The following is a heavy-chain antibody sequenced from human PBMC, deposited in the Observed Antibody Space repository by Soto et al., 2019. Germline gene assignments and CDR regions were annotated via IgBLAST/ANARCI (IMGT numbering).Heavy chain of an antibody. D-gene: IGHD3-3*01. V-gene: IGHV4-59*08. CDR3: ARHPDDFWSGYYDYYYMDV. CDR1: GGSISSYY. J-gene: IGHJ6*03. CDR2: IYYSGST. Sequence: SETLSLTCTVSGGSISSYYWSWIRQPPGKGLEWIGYIYYSGSTNYKPSLKSRVTISVDTSKNQFSLKLSSVTAADTAVYYCARHPDDFWSGYYDYYYMDVWGKGTTVTVSS.